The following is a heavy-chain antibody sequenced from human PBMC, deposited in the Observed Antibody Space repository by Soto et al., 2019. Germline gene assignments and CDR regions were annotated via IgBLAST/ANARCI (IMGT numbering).Heavy chain of an antibody. CDR3: AKLKMVWSPTKYYFDY. V-gene: IGHV4-4*02. CDR1: GGSISSSNW. CDR2: IYHSGST. D-gene: IGHD2-8*01. J-gene: IGHJ4*02. Sequence: PSETLSLTCAVSGGSISSSNWWSWVRQPPGKGLEWIGEIYHSGSTNYNPSLKSRVTISVDKSKNQFSLKLSSVTAADTAVYYCAKLKMVWSPTKYYFDYWGQGTLVTVSS.